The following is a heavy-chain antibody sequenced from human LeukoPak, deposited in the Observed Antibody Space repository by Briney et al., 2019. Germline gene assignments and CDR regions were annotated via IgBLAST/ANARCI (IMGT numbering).Heavy chain of an antibody. J-gene: IGHJ4*02. D-gene: IGHD3-3*01. CDR1: GFTFSSYA. V-gene: IGHV3-23*01. CDR2: ISGSGGST. Sequence: GGSLRLSCAASGFTFSSYAMSWVRQAPGKGLEWVSAISGSGGSTYYADSVKGRFTTSRDNSKNTLYLQMNSLRAEDTAVYYCAKVDPPSYYDFWSGYFFDYWGQGTLVTVSS. CDR3: AKVDPPSYYDFWSGYFFDY.